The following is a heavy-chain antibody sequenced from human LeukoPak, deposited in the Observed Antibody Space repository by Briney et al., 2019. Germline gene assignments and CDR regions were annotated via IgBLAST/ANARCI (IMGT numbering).Heavy chain of an antibody. CDR1: GGSISSSSYY. Sequence: SETLSLTCTVSGGSISSSSYYWGWIRQPPGKGLEWIGSIYYSGSTYYNPSLKSRVTISVDTSKNQFSLKLSSVTAADTAVYYCARNRGGPSIVATIIGGFDYWGQGTLVTVSS. V-gene: IGHV4-39*07. CDR3: ARNRGGPSIVATIIGGFDY. J-gene: IGHJ4*02. CDR2: IYYSGST. D-gene: IGHD5-12*01.